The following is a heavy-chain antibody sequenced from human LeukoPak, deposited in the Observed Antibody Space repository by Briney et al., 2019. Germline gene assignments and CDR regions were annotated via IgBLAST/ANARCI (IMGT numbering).Heavy chain of an antibody. D-gene: IGHD6-19*01. J-gene: IGHJ4*02. CDR1: GFTFSSYA. CDR2: ISGSGSNT. CDR3: GKKTGYSSGWYLES. Sequence: GGSLRLSCAASGFTFSSYAVSWVRQAPGKGLEWVAAISGSGSNTYYADYVKGRFTISRDNSKNSLRAEDAAVYYCGKKTGYSSGWYLESWSQGTLVTVSS. V-gene: IGHV3-23*01.